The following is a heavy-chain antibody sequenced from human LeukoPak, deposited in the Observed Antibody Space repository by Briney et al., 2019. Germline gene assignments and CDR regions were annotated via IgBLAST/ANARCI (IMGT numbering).Heavy chain of an antibody. CDR1: GYTLTSYG. J-gene: IGHJ4*02. CDR2: ISAYNGNT. Sequence: ASVKVSCKASGYTLTSYGISWVRQTPGQGIEWMGWISAYNGNTNYAQKLQGRVTMTTDTSTSTAYMELRSLRSDAAAVYYCARWPYSSGWYFVWGQGTLVTVSS. D-gene: IGHD6-19*01. V-gene: IGHV1-18*01. CDR3: ARWPYSSGWYFV.